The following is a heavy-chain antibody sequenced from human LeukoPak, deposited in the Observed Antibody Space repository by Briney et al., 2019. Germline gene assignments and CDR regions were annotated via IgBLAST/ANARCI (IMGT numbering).Heavy chain of an antibody. D-gene: IGHD6-19*01. V-gene: IGHV1-2*06. Sequence: GASVKVSCKASGYTFTGYYMHWVRQAPGQGLEWMGRINPNSGGTNYAQKFQGRVTMTRDTSISTAYMELSRLRSDDTAAYYCARGSSGWYRFDYWGQGTLVTVSS. CDR2: INPNSGGT. J-gene: IGHJ4*02. CDR1: GYTFTGYY. CDR3: ARGSSGWYRFDY.